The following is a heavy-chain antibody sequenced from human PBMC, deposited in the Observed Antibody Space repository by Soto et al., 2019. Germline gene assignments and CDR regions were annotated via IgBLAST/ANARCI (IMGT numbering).Heavy chain of an antibody. CDR2: IYSGGST. CDR3: ARGSEMATNWPFDY. CDR1: GFTVSSNY. J-gene: IGHJ4*02. V-gene: IGHV3-53*01. D-gene: IGHD2-8*01. Sequence: EVQLVESGGGLIQPGGSPRLSCAASGFTVSSNYMSWVRQAPGKGLEWVSVIYSGGSTYYADSVKGRFTISRDNSKNTLYLQMNSLRAEDTAVYYCARGSEMATNWPFDYWGQGTLVTVSS.